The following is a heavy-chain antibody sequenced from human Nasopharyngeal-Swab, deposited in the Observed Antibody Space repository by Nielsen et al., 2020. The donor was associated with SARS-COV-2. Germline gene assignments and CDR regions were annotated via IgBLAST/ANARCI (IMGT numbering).Heavy chain of an antibody. J-gene: IGHJ6*02. CDR1: GDSIAYSTFY. D-gene: IGHD5-24*01. CDR2: INPNERT. Sequence: SETLSLTCTVSGDSIAYSTFYWNWIRQAPGKGLEWIGEINPNERTNYNPSLKSRIAMLVDTSNNQVSLKVSSVSAGDTAVYYCARAGRVGDAYTGLDVWGQGTTVTVSS. V-gene: IGHV4-34*01. CDR3: ARAGRVGDAYTGLDV.